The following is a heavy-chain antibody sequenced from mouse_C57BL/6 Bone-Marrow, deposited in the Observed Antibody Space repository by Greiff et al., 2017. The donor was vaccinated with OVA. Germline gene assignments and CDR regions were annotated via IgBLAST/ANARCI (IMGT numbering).Heavy chain of an antibody. CDR3: TTIYYGSSYGFAY. CDR1: GFNIKDDY. Sequence: EVQLQQSGAELVRPGASVKLSCTASGFNIKDDYMHWVKQRPEQGVEWIGWIDPENGDTEYASKFQGKATITADTSSNTAYLQLSSLTSEDTAVYYCTTIYYGSSYGFAYWGQGTLVTVSA. D-gene: IGHD1-1*01. J-gene: IGHJ3*01. CDR2: IDPENGDT. V-gene: IGHV14-4*01.